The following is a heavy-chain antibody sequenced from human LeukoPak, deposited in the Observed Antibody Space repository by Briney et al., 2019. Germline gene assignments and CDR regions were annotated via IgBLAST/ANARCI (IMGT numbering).Heavy chain of an antibody. CDR2: IYYSGST. CDR3: ARDTRATSSGYYYNYFDY. Sequence: SSETLSLTCTVSGGSISSGDYYWSWIRQPPGKGLEWIGYIYYSGSTYYNPSLKSRVTISVDTSKNQSSLKLSSVTAADTAVYYCARDTRATSSGYYYNYFDYWGQGTLVTVSS. D-gene: IGHD3-22*01. V-gene: IGHV4-30-4*01. J-gene: IGHJ4*02. CDR1: GGSISSGDYY.